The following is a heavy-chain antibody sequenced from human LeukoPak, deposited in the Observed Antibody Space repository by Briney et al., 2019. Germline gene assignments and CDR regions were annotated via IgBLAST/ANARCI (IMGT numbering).Heavy chain of an antibody. CDR3: ARDSQDDYDFWSGYDY. D-gene: IGHD3-3*01. CDR1: GYFISSGYY. CDR2: IYHRGST. Sequence: KPSETLSLTCTVSGYFISSGYYWGWIRQPPGKGLEWIGSIYHRGSTYYNPSLRSRVTISVDTSKTPFSLKLRSVTAADTAFYYCARDSQDDYDFWSGYDYWGQGTLVTVSS. J-gene: IGHJ4*02. V-gene: IGHV4-38-2*02.